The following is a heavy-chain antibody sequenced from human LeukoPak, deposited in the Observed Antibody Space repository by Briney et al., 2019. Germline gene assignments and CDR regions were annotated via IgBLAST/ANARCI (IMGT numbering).Heavy chain of an antibody. CDR2: ISGSGGST. D-gene: IGHD3-10*01. J-gene: IGHJ5*02. CDR1: GFTFSSYA. V-gene: IGHV3-23*01. CDR3: AKDLGLGSGSPLWRDYNWFDP. Sequence: AGGSLRLSCAASGFTFSSYAMSWVRQAPGKGLEWVSAISGSGGSTYYADSVKGRFTISRDNSKNTLYLQMNSLRAEDTAVYYCAKDLGLGSGSPLWRDYNWFDPWGQGTLVTVSS.